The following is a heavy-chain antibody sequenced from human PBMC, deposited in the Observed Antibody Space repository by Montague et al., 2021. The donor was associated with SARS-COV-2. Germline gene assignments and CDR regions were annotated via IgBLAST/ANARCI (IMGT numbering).Heavy chain of an antibody. CDR2: IDHSGTT. V-gene: IGHV4-34*01. Sequence: SETLSLTCAVYGGSFSDYYWTWIRQPPGKGLEWIGEIDHSGTTNYNPSLKSRLSISVDTSKNQFSLTLNSVTAADTAVYYCARGFDYWGQGTLVTVSS. CDR1: GGSFSDYY. CDR3: ARGFDY. J-gene: IGHJ4*02.